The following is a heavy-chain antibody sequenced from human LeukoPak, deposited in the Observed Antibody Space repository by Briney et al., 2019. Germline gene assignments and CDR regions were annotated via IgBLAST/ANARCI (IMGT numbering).Heavy chain of an antibody. CDR1: GFTFSSYA. CDR3: ARVGALELPQGSAYI. Sequence: GGSLRLSCAASGFTFSSYAMHWVRQAPGKGLEWVAVISYDGSNKYYADSVKGRFTISRDNSKNTLYLQMNSLRAEDTAVYYCARVGALELPQGSAYIWGQGTMVTVSS. D-gene: IGHD1-7*01. J-gene: IGHJ3*02. V-gene: IGHV3-30-3*01. CDR2: ISYDGSNK.